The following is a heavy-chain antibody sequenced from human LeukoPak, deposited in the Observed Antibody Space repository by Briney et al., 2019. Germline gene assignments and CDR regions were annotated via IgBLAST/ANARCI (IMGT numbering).Heavy chain of an antibody. CDR1: GGSISSGGYY. CDR3: ARAWGWLQWKDGPFDY. D-gene: IGHD5-24*01. Sequence: PSETLSLTCTVSGGSISSGGYYWSWIRQPPGKGLEWIGEINHSGSTNYNPSLKSRVTISVDTSKNQFSLKLSSVTAADTAVYYCARAWGWLQWKDGPFDYWGQGTLVTVSS. V-gene: IGHV4-39*07. CDR2: INHSGST. J-gene: IGHJ4*02.